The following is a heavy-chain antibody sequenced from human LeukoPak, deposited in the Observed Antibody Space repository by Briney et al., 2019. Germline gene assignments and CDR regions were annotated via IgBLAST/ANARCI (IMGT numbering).Heavy chain of an antibody. CDR2: IYYSGST. CDR1: GGSISSYY. D-gene: IGHD3-22*01. Sequence: PSETLSLTCTVSGGSISSYYWSWIRQPPGKGLEWIGYIYYSGSTNYNPSLKRRVTISVDTSKNQFSLKLSSVTAADTAVYYCARHAPTWLPLDYWGQGTLVTVSS. J-gene: IGHJ4*02. V-gene: IGHV4-59*08. CDR3: ARHAPTWLPLDY.